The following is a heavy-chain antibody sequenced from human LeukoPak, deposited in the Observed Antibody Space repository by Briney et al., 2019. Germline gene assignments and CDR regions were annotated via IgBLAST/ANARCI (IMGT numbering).Heavy chain of an antibody. D-gene: IGHD2-2*01. CDR1: GFTFSSYS. CDR2: ISDSSIYI. Sequence: GGSLRLSCEASGFTFSSYSMNWVRQAPGKGLEWVSSISDSSIYIYYADSVKGRFTISRDNAKNSLYLQMNSLRAEDTAVYYCARGGLYCSSTICYAATFDYWGQGTLVTVSS. V-gene: IGHV3-21*01. J-gene: IGHJ4*02. CDR3: ARGGLYCSSTICYAATFDY.